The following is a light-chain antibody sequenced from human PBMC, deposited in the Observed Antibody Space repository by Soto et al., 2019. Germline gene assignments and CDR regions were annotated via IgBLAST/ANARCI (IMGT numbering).Light chain of an antibody. V-gene: IGKV1-13*02. J-gene: IGKJ4*01. CDR1: QGIKSA. Sequence: AIPLTQSPSSLSASTGDRVAISCRASQGIKSALVWYQQKPGKSPKLLVYDASSLEGGIPSRFSGSGYGTDFTLTITSLQPEDLATYYRQQHGTLPLTFGGGTKVEIK. CDR2: DAS. CDR3: QQHGTLPLT.